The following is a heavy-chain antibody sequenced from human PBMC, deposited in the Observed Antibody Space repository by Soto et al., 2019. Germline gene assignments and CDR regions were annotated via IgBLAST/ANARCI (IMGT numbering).Heavy chain of an antibody. CDR2: IYAGDSDT. Sequence: GEALKISCKGSGYTFSTHWIAWVRQIPGKGLELMGIIYAGDSDTRYGPSFPGQVTISADKSINTAYLPWSSLNASDTAMYYCARRVVECCGDCFWLNXWGQVTVVTVSX. V-gene: IGHV5-51*01. CDR1: GYTFSTHW. D-gene: IGHD2-21*02. CDR3: ARRVVECCGDCFWLNX. J-gene: IGHJ5*02.